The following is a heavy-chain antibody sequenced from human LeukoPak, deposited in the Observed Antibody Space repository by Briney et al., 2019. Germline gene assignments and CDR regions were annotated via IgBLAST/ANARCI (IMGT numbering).Heavy chain of an antibody. J-gene: IGHJ4*02. D-gene: IGHD3-22*01. CDR2: IDTSGST. CDR3: ARGRYDSSGYYFDY. Sequence: PSETLSLTCTVSGRSISSYYWSWIRQPAGKGLEWIGRIDTSGSTNYNPSLKSRVTMSVDTSKNQFSLKLSSVTAADTAVYYCARGRYDSSGYYFDYWGQGTLVTVSS. CDR1: GRSISSYY. V-gene: IGHV4-4*07.